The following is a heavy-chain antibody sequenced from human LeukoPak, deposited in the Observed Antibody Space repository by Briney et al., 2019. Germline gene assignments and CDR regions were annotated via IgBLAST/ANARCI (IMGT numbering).Heavy chain of an antibody. V-gene: IGHV4-34*01. CDR2: INHSGST. D-gene: IGHD3-10*01. Sequence: SGTLSLTCAVYGGSFSDYYWSWIRQPPGKGLEWIGEINHSGSTNYNPSLKSRLTISVDTSKNRFSLKLSSVTAADTAVYYCAREWSSFDYWGQGTLVTVSS. J-gene: IGHJ4*02. CDR1: GGSFSDYY. CDR3: AREWSSFDY.